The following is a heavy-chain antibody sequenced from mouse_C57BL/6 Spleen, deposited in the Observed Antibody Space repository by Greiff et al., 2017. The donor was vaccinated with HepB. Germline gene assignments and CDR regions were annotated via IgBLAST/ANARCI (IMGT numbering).Heavy chain of an antibody. Sequence: VQLQQSGAELVRPGASVTLSCKASGYTFTDYEMHWVKQTPVHGLEWIGAIDPETGGTAYNQKFKGKAILTADKSSSTAYMELRSLTSEDSAVYYCTRGVDYGSSYVDWYFDVWGTGTTVTVSS. CDR1: GYTFTDYE. CDR3: TRGVDYGSSYVDWYFDV. CDR2: IDPETGGT. D-gene: IGHD1-1*01. J-gene: IGHJ1*03. V-gene: IGHV1-15*01.